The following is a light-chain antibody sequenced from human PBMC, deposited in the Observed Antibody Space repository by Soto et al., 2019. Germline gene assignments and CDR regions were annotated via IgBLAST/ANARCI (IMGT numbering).Light chain of an antibody. Sequence: ENVLTQSPGTLSLSPGERATLSCRASQSVSSNYLAWYQQKPGQAPRLLVYGASSRATGIPDRFSGSGSGTDFTLTISRLEPEDFAVYYCQQYGSSRWTFGQGTKVEIK. CDR2: GAS. CDR3: QQYGSSRWT. CDR1: QSVSSNY. J-gene: IGKJ1*01. V-gene: IGKV3-20*01.